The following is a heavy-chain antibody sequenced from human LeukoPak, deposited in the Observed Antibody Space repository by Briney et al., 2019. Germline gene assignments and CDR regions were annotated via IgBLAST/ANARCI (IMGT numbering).Heavy chain of an antibody. CDR1: GGSISSSSYY. D-gene: IGHD4-17*01. CDR2: IYYSGST. J-gene: IGHJ4*02. Sequence: SETLSLTCTVSGGSISSSSYYWGWIRQPPGKGLEWIGYIYYSGSTNYNPSLKSRVTISVDTSKNQFSLKLSSVTAADTAVYYCARALDYGDPLYYFDYWGQGTLVTVSS. CDR3: ARALDYGDPLYYFDY. V-gene: IGHV4-61*05.